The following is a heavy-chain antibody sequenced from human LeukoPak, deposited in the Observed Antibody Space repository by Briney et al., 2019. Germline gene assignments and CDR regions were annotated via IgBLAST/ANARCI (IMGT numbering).Heavy chain of an antibody. CDR2: ISGGGGST. V-gene: IGHV3-23*01. CDR1: GFTFSNSA. Sequence: PGGSLRLSCAASGFTFSNSAMSWVRQAPGQGLEWVSAISGGGGSTYYADSVKGRFTIPRDNSKNTLYLQMNSLRVEDTAVYYCAKLTDYWGQGTLVPVSS. J-gene: IGHJ4*02. CDR3: AKLTDY.